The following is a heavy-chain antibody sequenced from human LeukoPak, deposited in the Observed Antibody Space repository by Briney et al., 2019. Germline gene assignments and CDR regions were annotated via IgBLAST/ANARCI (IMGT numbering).Heavy chain of an antibody. CDR1: GGSISSSSYY. D-gene: IGHD3-22*01. CDR3: ASTSGDYDSSTRAFDI. J-gene: IGHJ3*02. Sequence: SDTLSLTCTVSGGSISSSSYYWGWIRQPPGKGLEWIGSIYYSGSTYYNPSLKSRVTISVDTSKNQFSLKLSSVTAADTAVYYCASTSGDYDSSTRAFDIWGQGTMVTVSS. CDR2: IYYSGST. V-gene: IGHV4-39*07.